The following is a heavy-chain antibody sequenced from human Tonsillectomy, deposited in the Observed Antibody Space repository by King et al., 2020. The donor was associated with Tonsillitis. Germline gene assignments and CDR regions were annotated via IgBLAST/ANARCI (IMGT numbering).Heavy chain of an antibody. CDR3: ARRLGYCSGTSCLGEAATSPFDY. Sequence: QLVQSGGGLVQPGGSLRLSCAASGFTFSSYWMSWVRQAPGKGLEWVANIKQDGSEKYYVDSVKGRFTISRDNAKNSLYLQVNSLRAEDTAVYYCARRLGYCSGTSCLGEAATSPFDYWGQGTLVTVSS. J-gene: IGHJ4*02. V-gene: IGHV3-7*01. D-gene: IGHD2-2*01. CDR1: GFTFSSYW. CDR2: IKQDGSEK.